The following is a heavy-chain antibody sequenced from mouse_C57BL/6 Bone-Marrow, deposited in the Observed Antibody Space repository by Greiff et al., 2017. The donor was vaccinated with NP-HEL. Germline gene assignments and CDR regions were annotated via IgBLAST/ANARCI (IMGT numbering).Heavy chain of an antibody. V-gene: IGHV5-17*01. Sequence: EVKLMESGGGLVKPGGSLKLSCAASGFTFSDYGMHWVRQAPEKGLEWVAYISSGSSTIYYADTVKGRFNISRDNAKNTLFLQMTSLRSEDTAMYYCARLVGYYYGSSYDYAMDYWGQGTSVTVSS. CDR2: ISSGSSTI. D-gene: IGHD1-1*01. CDR1: GFTFSDYG. J-gene: IGHJ4*01. CDR3: ARLVGYYYGSSYDYAMDY.